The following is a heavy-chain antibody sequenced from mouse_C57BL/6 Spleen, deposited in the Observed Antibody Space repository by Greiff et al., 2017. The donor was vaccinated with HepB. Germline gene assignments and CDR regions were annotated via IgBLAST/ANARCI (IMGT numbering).Heavy chain of an antibody. D-gene: IGHD2-1*01. CDR3: AREKGIYYGKNWFAY. Sequence: VQLQQSGAELVRPGTSVKVSCKASGYAFTNYLIEWVKQRPGQGLEWIGVINPGSGGTNYNEKFKGKATLTADKSSSTAYMQISSLTSEDSAVYFCAREKGIYYGKNWFAYWGQGTLVTVSA. CDR2: INPGSGGT. J-gene: IGHJ3*01. CDR1: GYAFTNYL. V-gene: IGHV1-54*01.